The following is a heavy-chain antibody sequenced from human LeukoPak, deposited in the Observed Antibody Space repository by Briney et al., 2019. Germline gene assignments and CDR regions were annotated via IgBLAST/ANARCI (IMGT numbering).Heavy chain of an antibody. J-gene: IGHJ4*02. CDR2: IYYSGST. V-gene: IGHV4-39*02. CDR3: ARDKLGQQLVDGGYYFDY. CDR1: GGSISSSSYY. D-gene: IGHD6-13*01. Sequence: SETLSLTCTVSGGSISSSSYYWGWIRQPPGKGLEWIGSIYYSGSTYYNPSLKSRATISVDTSKNQFSLKLSSVTAADTAVYYCARDKLGQQLVDGGYYFDYWGQGTLVTVSS.